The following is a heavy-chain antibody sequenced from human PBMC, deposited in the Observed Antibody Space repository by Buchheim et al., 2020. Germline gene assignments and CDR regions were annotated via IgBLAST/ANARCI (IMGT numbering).Heavy chain of an antibody. D-gene: IGHD2-15*01. Sequence: EVQVVESGGGLVQPGGSLRLSCAASGFTFGRYWMHWVRQAPGGALVWVSRINEDGSHTTYTDFVKGRFTISRDNAKNKLYLQMNSLTAEDTAVYYCSKDMSGAEDSWGQGTL. CDR1: GFTFGRYW. J-gene: IGHJ4*02. CDR2: INEDGSHT. CDR3: SKDMSGAEDS. V-gene: IGHV3-74*03.